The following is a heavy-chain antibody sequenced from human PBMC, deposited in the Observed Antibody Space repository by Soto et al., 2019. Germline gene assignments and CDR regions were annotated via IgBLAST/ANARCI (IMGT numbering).Heavy chain of an antibody. CDR3: ARDNNQCPPHAFDI. D-gene: IGHD6-19*01. CDR1: GGTFSSYA. V-gene: IGHV1-69*13. Sequence: ASVKVSCKASGGTFSSYAISWVRQAPGQGLEWMGGIIPIFGTANYAQKFQGRVTITADESTSTAYMELSSLRSEDTAVYYCARDNNQCPPHAFDIWGQGTMVTVSS. CDR2: IIPIFGTA. J-gene: IGHJ3*02.